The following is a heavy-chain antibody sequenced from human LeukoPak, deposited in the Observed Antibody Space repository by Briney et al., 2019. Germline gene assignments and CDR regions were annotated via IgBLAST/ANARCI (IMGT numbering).Heavy chain of an antibody. V-gene: IGHV4-34*01. CDR3: ARGGRRSSSSYY. D-gene: IGHD6-13*01. CDR2: INHSGST. J-gene: IGHJ4*02. CDR1: GGSFSGYY. Sequence: PSETLSLTCAVYGGSFSGYYWSWIRQPPGKGLEWIGEINHSGSTNYNPSLKSRVTISVDTSKNQFSLKLSSVTAADTAVYYCARGGRRSSSSYYWGQGTLVTVSS.